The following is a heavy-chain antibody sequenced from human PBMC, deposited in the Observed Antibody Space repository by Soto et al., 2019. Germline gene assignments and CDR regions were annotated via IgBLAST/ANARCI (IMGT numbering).Heavy chain of an antibody. V-gene: IGHV1-3*05. CDR3: ARSIVVVTALDY. CDR2: INAGNGNT. Sequence: QVQLVQSGAEEKKPGASVKVSCKASGYTFTSYAMHWVRQAPGQRLEWMGWINAGNGNTKYSQKFQGRVTITRDTSASTAYMERSSLRSEYTAVYYCARSIVVVTALDYWGQGALVTVSS. D-gene: IGHD2-21*02. CDR1: GYTFTSYA. J-gene: IGHJ4*02.